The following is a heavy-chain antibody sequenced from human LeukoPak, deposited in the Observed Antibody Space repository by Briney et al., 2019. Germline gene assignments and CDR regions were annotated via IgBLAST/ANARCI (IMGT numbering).Heavy chain of an antibody. CDR2: TYYTSKWFN. V-gene: IGHV6-1*01. J-gene: IGHJ6*02. CDR3: ARGYYSYFPLDV. CDR1: GDRVSRDDAA. Sequence: SQTLSLTCAISGDRVSRDDAAWNWIRQSPSRGLEWLGRTYYTSKWFNEYAVSVMSRITINPDTSKNQFSLQLNSVTPEDTAVYFCARGYYSYFPLDVWGHGTTVTVSS.